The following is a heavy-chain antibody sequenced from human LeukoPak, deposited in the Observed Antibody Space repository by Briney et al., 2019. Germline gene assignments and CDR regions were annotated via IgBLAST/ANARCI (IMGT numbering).Heavy chain of an antibody. D-gene: IGHD2-15*01. CDR1: GFTFSSYS. V-gene: IGHV3-21*01. CDR3: AREVVVAAYYFDY. Sequence: TGGSLRLSCAASGFTFSSYSMNWVRQAPGKGLEWVSSISSSSSYIYYADSVKGRFTNSRDNAKNSLYLQMNSLRAEDTAVYYCAREVVVAAYYFDYWGQGTLVTVSS. J-gene: IGHJ4*02. CDR2: ISSSSSYI.